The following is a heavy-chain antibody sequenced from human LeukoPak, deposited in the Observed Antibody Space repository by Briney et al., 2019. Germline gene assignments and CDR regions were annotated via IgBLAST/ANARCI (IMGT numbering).Heavy chain of an antibody. CDR3: ARDLRVDYYDSSGPTDY. CDR1: GGSISSGGYY. J-gene: IGHJ4*02. V-gene: IGHV4-30-2*01. Sequence: SQTLSLTCTVSGGSISSGGYYWSWMRQPPGKGLEWIGYIYHSGSTYYNPSLKSRVTISVDRSKNQFSLKLSSVTTADTAVYYCARDLRVDYYDSSGPTDYWGQGTLVTVSS. CDR2: IYHSGST. D-gene: IGHD3-22*01.